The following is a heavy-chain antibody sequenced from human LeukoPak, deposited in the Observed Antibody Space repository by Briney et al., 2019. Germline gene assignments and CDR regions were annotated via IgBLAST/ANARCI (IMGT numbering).Heavy chain of an antibody. CDR3: ASAFPRRSMGYDSSDYWFDP. J-gene: IGHJ5*02. CDR2: ISYDGSNK. D-gene: IGHD3-22*01. CDR1: GFTFSSYA. V-gene: IGHV3-30*04. Sequence: GGSLRLSCAASGFTFSSYAMHWLRQAPGKGLEWVAVISYDGSNKYYADSVKGRFTISRDNSKNTLYLQMNSLRAEDTAVYYCASAFPRRSMGYDSSDYWFDPWGQGTLVTVSS.